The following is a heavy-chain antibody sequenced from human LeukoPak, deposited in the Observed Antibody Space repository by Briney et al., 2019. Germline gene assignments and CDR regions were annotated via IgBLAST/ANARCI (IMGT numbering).Heavy chain of an antibody. CDR2: ISAYNGNT. D-gene: IGHD5-12*01. V-gene: IGHV1-18*04. J-gene: IGHJ4*02. CDR1: GYTFTIYG. CDR3: ARDHSIVATKVDY. Sequence: ASVTVSYKASGYTFTIYGISWVRQAPGQGREGMGWISAYNGNTNYAQKLQGRVTITTDTSTSTAYMELRSLRPDDTAVYYCARDHSIVATKVDYWGQGTLVTVSS.